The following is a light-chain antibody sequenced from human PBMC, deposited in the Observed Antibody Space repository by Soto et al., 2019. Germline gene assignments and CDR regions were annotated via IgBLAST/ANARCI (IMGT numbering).Light chain of an antibody. CDR2: GAS. CDR1: QSVSRN. CDR3: QQYGSSPGT. Sequence: EIVLTQSPATLSVSPLERSTLSCKASQSVSRNLAWYQQKPGQAPRLLIYGASSRATGIPDRFSGSGSGTDFTLTISRLEPEDFAVYYCQQYGSSPGTFGQGTKVDIK. J-gene: IGKJ1*01. V-gene: IGKV3-20*01.